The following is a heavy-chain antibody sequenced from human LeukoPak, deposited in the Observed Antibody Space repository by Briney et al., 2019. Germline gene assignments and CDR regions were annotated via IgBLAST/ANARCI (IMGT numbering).Heavy chain of an antibody. Sequence: ASAKVSCKASGYTFSSYAISWVRQAPGQGLEWMGRIIPILGIANYAQKFQGRVTITADKSTSTAYMELSSLRSEDTAVYYCARSIGTYDILTGYGMDVWGQGTTVTVSS. J-gene: IGHJ6*02. CDR3: ARSIGTYDILTGYGMDV. D-gene: IGHD3-9*01. V-gene: IGHV1-69*04. CDR2: IIPILGIA. CDR1: GYTFSSYA.